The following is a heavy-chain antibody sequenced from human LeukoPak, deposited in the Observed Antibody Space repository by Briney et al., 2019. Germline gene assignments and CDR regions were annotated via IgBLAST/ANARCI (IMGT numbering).Heavy chain of an antibody. J-gene: IGHJ5*01. CDR2: SSTTGHQT. CDR3: TRWACAGTSCYVLDS. Sequence: GGSLRLSCAASGVTVSSNYMNWVRQAPGKGLEWVSYSSTTGHQTNYADSVKGRFTISRDHAKNSVYLQMNSLRAEDTAVYYCTRWACAGTSCYVLDSWGQGTPVTVSS. CDR1: GVTVSSNY. V-gene: IGHV3-11*06. D-gene: IGHD2-2*01.